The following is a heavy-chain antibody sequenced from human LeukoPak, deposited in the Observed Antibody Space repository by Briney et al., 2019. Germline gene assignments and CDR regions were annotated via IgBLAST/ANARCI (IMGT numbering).Heavy chain of an antibody. V-gene: IGHV3-9*01. CDR1: GFTFDDYA. D-gene: IGHD6-13*01. J-gene: IGHJ4*02. Sequence: GGSLRLSCAASGFTFDDYAMHWVRQAPGKGLEWVSGISWNSGSIGYADSVKGRFTISRDNAKNSLYLQMNSLRAEDTALYYCAKARDLSIAAAGKFDYWGQGTLVTVSS. CDR3: AKARDLSIAAAGKFDY. CDR2: ISWNSGSI.